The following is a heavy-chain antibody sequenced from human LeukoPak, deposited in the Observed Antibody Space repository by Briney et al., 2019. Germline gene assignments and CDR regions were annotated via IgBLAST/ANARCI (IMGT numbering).Heavy chain of an antibody. J-gene: IGHJ4*02. V-gene: IGHV3-74*01. D-gene: IGHD3-10*01. CDR2: INSDGKTT. Sequence: PGGSLRLSCAASGFTFSSYWMYWVRQAPGKGLVWVSRINSDGKTTNYADSVKGRFTISRDNAKNTLYLQMNSLRAEDTAVYYCARDITLTRGGRSDYRGQGTLVTVSA. CDR3: ARDITLTRGGRSDY. CDR1: GFTFSSYW.